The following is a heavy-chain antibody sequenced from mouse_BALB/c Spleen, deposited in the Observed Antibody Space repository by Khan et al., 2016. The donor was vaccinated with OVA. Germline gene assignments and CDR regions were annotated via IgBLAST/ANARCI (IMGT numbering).Heavy chain of an antibody. Sequence: EVQLQESGPELVKPGASVKMSCKASGYTFTSYVMHWVKQKPGQGLEWIGNIYPFNGDTKYNEKFKGKATLTADKSYSTAYMELNSLTSEDSAVYYCATVVSYCVSFAYWGQGTLVTVSA. D-gene: IGHD1-1*01. CDR3: ATVVSYCVSFAY. V-gene: IGHV1S136*01. CDR2: IYPFNGDT. CDR1: GYTFTSYV. J-gene: IGHJ3*01.